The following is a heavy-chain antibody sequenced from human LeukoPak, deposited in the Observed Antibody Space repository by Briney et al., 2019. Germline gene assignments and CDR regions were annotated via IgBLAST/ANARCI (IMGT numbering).Heavy chain of an antibody. V-gene: IGHV4-39*01. CDR1: GGSISISSYY. J-gene: IGHJ3*02. D-gene: IGHD2-21*01. Sequence: SETLSLTCTVSGGSISISSYYWGWIRQPPGKGLEWIGSIFYSGSTYYNLSLKSRVTISVDTSKNQFSLKLNSVTAADTAVFYCARLATYCAGDNCYLDAFDIWGQGTMVTVSP. CDR3: ARLATYCAGDNCYLDAFDI. CDR2: IFYSGST.